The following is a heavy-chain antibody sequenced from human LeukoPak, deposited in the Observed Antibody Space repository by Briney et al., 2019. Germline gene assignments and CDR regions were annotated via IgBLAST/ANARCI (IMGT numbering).Heavy chain of an antibody. D-gene: IGHD2/OR15-2a*01. CDR2: IGPHSSAT. CDR1: GFTFTDYY. CDR3: AREGNGLLSKDFDY. V-gene: IGHV1-2*02. Sequence: ASVKVSCKSSGFTFTDYYIHWVRQAPGQGLEWMGYIGPHSSATSSQREFQGRVTMTRDTSMSTAYMELTRLTSDDTAVYYCAREGNGLLSKDFDYWGQGTLVTVSS. J-gene: IGHJ4*02.